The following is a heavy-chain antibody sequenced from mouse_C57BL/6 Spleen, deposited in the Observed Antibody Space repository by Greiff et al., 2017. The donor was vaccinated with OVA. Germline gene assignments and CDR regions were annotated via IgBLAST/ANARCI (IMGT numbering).Heavy chain of an antibody. CDR3: TTLRITTVVYWYFDV. V-gene: IGHV14-4*01. Sequence: EVKLQQSGAELVRPGASVKLSCTASGFNIKDDYMHWVKQRPEQGLEWIGWIDPENGDTEYASKFQGKATITADTSSNTAYLQLSSLTSEDTAVYYCTTLRITTVVYWYFDVWGTGTTVTVSS. CDR2: IDPENGDT. J-gene: IGHJ1*03. D-gene: IGHD1-1*01. CDR1: GFNIKDDY.